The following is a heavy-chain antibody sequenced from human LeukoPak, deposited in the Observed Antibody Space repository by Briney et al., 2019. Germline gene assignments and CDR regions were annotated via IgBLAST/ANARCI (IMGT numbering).Heavy chain of an antibody. J-gene: IGHJ3*02. CDR2: ISWNSGSI. Sequence: PGGSLRLSCAASGFTFDDYAMHWVRQAPGKGLEWVSGISWNSGSIGYADSVKGRFTISRDNAKNSLYLQMNSLRAEDTALYYCAKDRHIGNDAFDIWGQGTMVTVSS. CDR3: AKDRHIGNDAFDI. V-gene: IGHV3-9*01. D-gene: IGHD1-26*01. CDR1: GFTFDDYA.